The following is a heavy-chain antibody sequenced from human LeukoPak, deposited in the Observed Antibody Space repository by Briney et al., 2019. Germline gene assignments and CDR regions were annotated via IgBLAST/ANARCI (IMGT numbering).Heavy chain of an antibody. D-gene: IGHD3-10*01. CDR3: AKREGFGSGNSYYFDY. J-gene: IGHJ4*02. Sequence: GESLKISCKGSGYRFTSYWIVWVRQMPGKGLGWMGMIYPGDSNTRYSPSFQGQVTISADRSISTAYLQWSSLKASDTAMYYCAKREGFGSGNSYYFDYWGQGTLVTVSS. CDR2: IYPGDSNT. V-gene: IGHV5-51*01. CDR1: GYRFTSYW.